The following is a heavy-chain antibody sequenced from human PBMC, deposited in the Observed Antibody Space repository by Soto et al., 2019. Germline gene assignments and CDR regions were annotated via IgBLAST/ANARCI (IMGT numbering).Heavy chain of an antibody. Sequence: TGGSLRLSCAASGFTFSNAWMSWVRRAPGKGLEWVGRIKSKTDGGTTDYAAPVKGRFTISRDDSKNTLYLQMNSLKTEDTAVYYCTTAMIVVVMRAFDIWGQGTVVTVSS. V-gene: IGHV3-15*01. CDR3: TTAMIVVVMRAFDI. J-gene: IGHJ3*02. CDR1: GFTFSNAW. D-gene: IGHD3-22*01. CDR2: IKSKTDGGTT.